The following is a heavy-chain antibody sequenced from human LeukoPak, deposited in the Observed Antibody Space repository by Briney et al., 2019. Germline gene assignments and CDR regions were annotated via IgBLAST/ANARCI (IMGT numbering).Heavy chain of an antibody. D-gene: IGHD2-15*01. CDR2: IYSGGST. V-gene: IGHV3-66*01. J-gene: IGHJ5*02. CDR1: GFTVSSNY. CDR3: ARRSGGSAWFDP. Sequence: GGSLRLSCAASGFTVSSNYMSWVRQAPGKGLECVSFIYSGGSTYYADSVKGRFTISRDNSKNTLYLQMNSLRAEDTAVYYCARRSGGSAWFDPWGQGTLVTVSS.